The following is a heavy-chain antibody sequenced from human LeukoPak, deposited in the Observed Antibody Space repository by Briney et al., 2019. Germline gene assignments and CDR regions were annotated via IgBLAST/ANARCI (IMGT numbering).Heavy chain of an antibody. J-gene: IGHJ4*02. CDR1: GYRLSDYY. CDR3: ARDRQWLVLVY. D-gene: IGHD6-19*01. CDR2: INPKTGAT. Sequence: ASVKVSCKASGYRLSDYYLHWLRQAPGQGLEWMGWINPKTGATNYAQKFQGRVTMTRDTSIDTACMEMNRLTSDDTAVYYCARDRQWLVLVYWGQGTLVTVSS. V-gene: IGHV1-2*02.